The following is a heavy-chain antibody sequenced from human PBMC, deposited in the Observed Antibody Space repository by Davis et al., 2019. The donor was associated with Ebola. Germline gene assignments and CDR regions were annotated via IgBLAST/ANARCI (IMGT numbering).Heavy chain of an antibody. Sequence: SETLSLTCTVSGGSISRSTYYWGWIRQTPGRGLEWIGYVFHSGSTFFNPYLKSRVTMSVDASKNQFSLTLRSVTAADTAVYYCARNSYSTSSGDWFDPWGRGTAVTVSS. V-gene: IGHV4-39*07. CDR2: VFHSGST. J-gene: IGHJ5*02. D-gene: IGHD2/OR15-2a*01. CDR3: ARNSYSTSSGDWFDP. CDR1: GGSISRSTYY.